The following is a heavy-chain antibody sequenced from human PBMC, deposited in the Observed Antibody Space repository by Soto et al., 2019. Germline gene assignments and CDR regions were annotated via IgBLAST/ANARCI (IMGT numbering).Heavy chain of an antibody. CDR2: IDWDDDK. CDR1: GFSLSTSGMR. V-gene: IGHV2-70*04. D-gene: IGHD3-16*01. Sequence: GSGPTLVNPTQTLTLTCTFSGFSLSTSGMRVSWIRQPPGKALEWLARIDWDDDKFYSTSLKTRLTISKDTSKSQVVLTMTNMDPVDTATYYCARTHMTASGMDVWGQGTTVTVSS. CDR3: ARTHMTASGMDV. J-gene: IGHJ6*02.